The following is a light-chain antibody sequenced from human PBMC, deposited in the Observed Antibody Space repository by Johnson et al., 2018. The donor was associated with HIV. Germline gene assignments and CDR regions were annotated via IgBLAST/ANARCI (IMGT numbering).Light chain of an antibody. CDR1: YSNIGSTY. J-gene: IGLJ1*01. CDR2: DND. V-gene: IGLV1-51*01. Sequence: QSVLTQPPSVSAAPGQKVTISCSGSYSNIGSTYVSWYQQLPGTAPKLLIYDNDKRPSGIPDRFSGSKSGTSATLGITGIQTGDEADYYCGTWDSSRSAVVFGTGTKVTVL. CDR3: GTWDSSRSAVV.